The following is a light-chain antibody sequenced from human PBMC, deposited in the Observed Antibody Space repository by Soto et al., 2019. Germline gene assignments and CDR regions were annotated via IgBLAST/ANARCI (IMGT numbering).Light chain of an antibody. V-gene: IGKV1-39*01. CDR1: HNISNF. CDR2: AAS. J-gene: IGKJ1*01. CDR3: QQSSTIPRT. Sequence: DIQXTQSPXSLAASVGDRVTITCRASHNISNFLNWYQQKPGMAPKLLIFAASSLQSGVPSRFTGSASGAHFTLTISSLQPEDFATYYCQQSSTIPRTFGRGTKVEIK.